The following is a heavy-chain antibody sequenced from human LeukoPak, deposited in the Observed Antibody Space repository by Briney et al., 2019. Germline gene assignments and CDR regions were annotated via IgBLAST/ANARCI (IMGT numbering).Heavy chain of an antibody. CDR3: AKDRRQSSSWGFDY. D-gene: IGHD6-13*01. Sequence: GGSLRLSCAASGITFSRFWMSWVRQAPGKGLEWVSGISWNSGNIDYADSVKGRFTISRDNAKNSLYLQMNSLRAEDTAFYYCAKDRRQSSSWGFDYWGQGTLVTVSS. V-gene: IGHV3-9*01. CDR2: ISWNSGNI. J-gene: IGHJ4*02. CDR1: GITFSRFW.